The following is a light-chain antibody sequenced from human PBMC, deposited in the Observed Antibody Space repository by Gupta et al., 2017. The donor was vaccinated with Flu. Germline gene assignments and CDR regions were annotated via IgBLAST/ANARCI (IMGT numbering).Light chain of an antibody. CDR2: DAS. V-gene: IGKV3-15*01. J-gene: IGKJ4*01. CDR3: QQYNNWPLT. Sequence: GERVTLSCRASQSVSNNLAWYQQKPGQAPRLLIYDASSRATGIPARFSGSWSGAEFTLSISSLQSEDFALYYCQQYNNWPLTFGGGTKVEIK. CDR1: QSVSNN.